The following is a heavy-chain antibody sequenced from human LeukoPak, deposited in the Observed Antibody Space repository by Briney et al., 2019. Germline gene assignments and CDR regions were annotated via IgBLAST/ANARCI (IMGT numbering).Heavy chain of an antibody. D-gene: IGHD2-2*01. J-gene: IGHJ4*02. CDR2: IYYSGST. Sequence: SETLSLTCTVSGGSISSGDYYWSWMRQPPGKGLEWIGYIYYSGSTYYNPSLKSRVTISVDTSKNQFSLKLSSVTAADTAVYYCARWGSTSQNFDYWGQGTLVTVSS. CDR3: ARWGSTSQNFDY. V-gene: IGHV4-30-4*01. CDR1: GGSISSGDYY.